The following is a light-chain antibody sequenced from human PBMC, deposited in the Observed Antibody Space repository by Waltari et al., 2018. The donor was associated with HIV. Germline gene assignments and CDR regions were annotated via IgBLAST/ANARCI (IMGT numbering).Light chain of an antibody. J-gene: IGKJ1*01. CDR2: CAS. V-gene: IGKV3-15*01. Sequence: EIVMTQSPATLSVSPGERATLSCRASQSVSSNLAWYQQKPGQAPRLLIYCASTRATGIPARFSGSGSGTEFTLTISCLPSEDFAVYYCQQYNNWPPWTFGQGTKVEIK. CDR3: QQYNNWPPWT. CDR1: QSVSSN.